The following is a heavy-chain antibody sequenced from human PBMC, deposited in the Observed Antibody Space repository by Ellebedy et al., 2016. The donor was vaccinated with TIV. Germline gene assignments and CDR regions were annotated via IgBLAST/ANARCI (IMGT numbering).Heavy chain of an antibody. Sequence: GGSLRLXXAASGFTFSSYSMNWVRQAPGKGLEWVSSISSSSSYIYYADSVKGRFTISRDNAKNSLYLQMNSLRAEDTAVYYCAIKSGAVAGTDWFDPWGQGTLVTVSS. V-gene: IGHV3-21*01. CDR1: GFTFSSYS. D-gene: IGHD6-19*01. CDR3: AIKSGAVAGTDWFDP. CDR2: ISSSSSYI. J-gene: IGHJ5*02.